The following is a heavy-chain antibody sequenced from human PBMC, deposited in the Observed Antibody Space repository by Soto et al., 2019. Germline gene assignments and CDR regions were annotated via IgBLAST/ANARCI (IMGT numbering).Heavy chain of an antibody. CDR2: ISSSGST. Sequence: LETLSLTCTGSGGTMSSNYWSWIRQPPGKGLEWIGYISSSGSTSYNASLQRRVSISVDTSRSQISLRLTSVTAADTAVYYCATVRRARHRTFFFDPWGSRSPVTVSS. V-gene: IGHV4-59*01. CDR3: ATVRRARHRTFFFDP. CDR1: GGTMSSNY. D-gene: IGHD2-8*01. J-gene: IGHJ5*02.